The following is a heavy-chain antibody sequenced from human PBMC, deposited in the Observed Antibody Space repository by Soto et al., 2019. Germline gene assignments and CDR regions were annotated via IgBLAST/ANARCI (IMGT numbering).Heavy chain of an antibody. V-gene: IGHV1-3*01. Sequence: GASVKVSCKASGYTFTSYAMHWVRQAPGQRLEWMGWINAGNGNTKYSQKFQGRVTITRDTSASTAYMELSSLRSEDTAVYYCARDQRIAVAGIGYWGQGTLVTVSS. J-gene: IGHJ4*02. CDR1: GYTFTSYA. CDR2: INAGNGNT. CDR3: ARDQRIAVAGIGY. D-gene: IGHD6-19*01.